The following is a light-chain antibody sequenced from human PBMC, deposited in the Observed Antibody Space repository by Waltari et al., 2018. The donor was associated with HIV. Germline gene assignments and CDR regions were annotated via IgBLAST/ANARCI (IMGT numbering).Light chain of an antibody. CDR1: QSVNTY. CDR2: DAS. Sequence: EIVLTQSPAALVLSPGERATLPCRASQSVNTYLPWYQQKFGQPPRLLIYDASTRATGIPARFTGNGSGTDFTLTISSLEPEDFAVYFCQQRTNRPPITFGQGTRLELK. J-gene: IGKJ5*01. CDR3: QQRTNRPPIT. V-gene: IGKV3-11*01.